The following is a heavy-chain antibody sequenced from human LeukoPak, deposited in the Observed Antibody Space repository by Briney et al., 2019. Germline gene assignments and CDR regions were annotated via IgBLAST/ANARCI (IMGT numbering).Heavy chain of an antibody. Sequence: PGGSLRLSCAASGFTFSTYWMHWVRQAPGKGLVGVAQINSDGSSTSYADPVKGRFTISRDNAKNTLYLQMINLRAEDTAVYYCGSLTVVAKDHWGQGTLVTVSS. CDR2: INSDGSST. V-gene: IGHV3-74*01. J-gene: IGHJ4*02. CDR3: GSLTVVAKDH. CDR1: GFTFSTYW. D-gene: IGHD3-22*01.